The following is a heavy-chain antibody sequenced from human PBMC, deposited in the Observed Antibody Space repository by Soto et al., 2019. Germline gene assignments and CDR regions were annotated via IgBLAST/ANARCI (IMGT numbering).Heavy chain of an antibody. CDR2: ISGSGGST. CDR3: AKDLGYFVGCDSKYYFVY. V-gene: IGHV3-23*01. D-gene: IGHD3-9*01. Sequence: GGSLRLSCAASGFTFSSYAMSWVRQAPGKGLEWVSAISGSGGSTYYADSVKGRFTISRDNSKNTLYLQMNSLRAEDTAVYYCAKDLGYFVGCDSKYYFVYCCQGPLVSVS. CDR1: GFTFSSYA. J-gene: IGHJ4*02.